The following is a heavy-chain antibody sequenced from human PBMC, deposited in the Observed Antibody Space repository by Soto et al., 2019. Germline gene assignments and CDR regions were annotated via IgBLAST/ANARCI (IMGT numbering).Heavy chain of an antibody. Sequence: PSETLSLTCTVSGGSITGNYWSWIRQPPGKGLEWVGYIYYTGNTYVKPSLKSRVTMSVDTSGNRFSLKLSSVTAADTAVYYCAKTPIGYCSGGTCSNWFDPWGQGTLVTVS. D-gene: IGHD2-15*01. CDR2: IYYTGNT. CDR3: AKTPIGYCSGGTCSNWFDP. CDR1: GGSITGNY. V-gene: IGHV4-59*08. J-gene: IGHJ5*02.